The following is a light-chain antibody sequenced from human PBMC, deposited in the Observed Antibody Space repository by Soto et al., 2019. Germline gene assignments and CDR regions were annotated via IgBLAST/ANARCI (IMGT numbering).Light chain of an antibody. J-gene: IGKJ4*01. CDR3: HHYYSSPTP. CDR1: QIVSSGF. Sequence: EVGLTQSPVTLSVSPAEGSTVSCRASQIVSSGFLAWYQQTVGQAPRLLIYGASTRATGIPDRFSGSGSGTDFTLTIDRLEPEDFAVYYCHHYYSSPTPFGGGTKV. CDR2: GAS. V-gene: IGKV3-20*01.